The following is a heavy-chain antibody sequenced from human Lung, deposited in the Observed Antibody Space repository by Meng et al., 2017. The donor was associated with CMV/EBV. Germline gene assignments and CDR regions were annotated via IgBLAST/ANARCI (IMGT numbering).Heavy chain of an antibody. CDR3: ARYDFWSGYVY. CDR1: GGSFSGYY. CDR2: INHSGST. J-gene: IGHJ4*02. V-gene: IGHV4-34*01. Sequence: LFCAVYGGSFSGYYWSWIRQPPGKGLEWIGEINHSGSTNYNPSLKSRVTISVDTSKNQFSLKLSSVTAADTAVYYCARYDFWSGYVYWGQGTLVTVSS. D-gene: IGHD3-3*01.